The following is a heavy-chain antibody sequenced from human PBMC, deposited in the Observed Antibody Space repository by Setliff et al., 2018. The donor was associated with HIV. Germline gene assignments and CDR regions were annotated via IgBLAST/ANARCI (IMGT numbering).Heavy chain of an antibody. CDR2: ISVYNGQT. CDR3: ARGHHFYWYFDL. J-gene: IGHJ2*01. V-gene: IGHV1-18*01. CDR1: GYSFTTYG. Sequence: ASVKVSCKSSGYSFTTYGISWVRQAPGQGLEWVGWISVYNGQTLYAQTVQGRITVTMDIPKDTAYMELRGLTPDDTAVYYCARGHHFYWYFDLWGPGTLVTVSS.